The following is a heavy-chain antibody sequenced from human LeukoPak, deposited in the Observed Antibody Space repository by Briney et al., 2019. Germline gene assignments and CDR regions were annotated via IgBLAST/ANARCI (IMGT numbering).Heavy chain of an antibody. CDR3: ARDAYGSGSYYLDY. CDR1: GFTFSSYA. D-gene: IGHD3-10*01. Sequence: PGGSLRLSCAASGFTFSSYAMSWVRQAPGKGLEWVSVIYSGGSTYYADSVKGRFTISRDNSKNTLYLQMNSLRAEDTAVYYCARDAYGSGSYYLDYWGQGTLVTVSS. J-gene: IGHJ4*02. V-gene: IGHV3-66*01. CDR2: IYSGGST.